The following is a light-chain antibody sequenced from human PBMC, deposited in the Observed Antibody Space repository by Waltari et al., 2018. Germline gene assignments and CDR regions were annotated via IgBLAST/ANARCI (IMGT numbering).Light chain of an antibody. CDR1: QSVSTN. Sequence: EIVMTQSPATLSVPPGERATLSCRASQSVSTNLAWYQQNPGQAPRPLIYGASTRATGIPATFGGSGSGTEFPLTISSLRSEDFAVYSCQQYNNWPYPFGKGTRLEI. CDR3: QQYNNWPYP. CDR2: GAS. V-gene: IGKV3-15*01. J-gene: IGKJ2*01.